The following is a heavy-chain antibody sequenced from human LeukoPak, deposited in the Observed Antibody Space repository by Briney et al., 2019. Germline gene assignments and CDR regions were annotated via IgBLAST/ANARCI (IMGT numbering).Heavy chain of an antibody. CDR1: GFTFSSYA. J-gene: IGHJ4*02. V-gene: IGHV3-30-3*01. CDR3: ARDARDGYNSFWDY. D-gene: IGHD5-24*01. Sequence: GRSLRHSCAASGFTFSSYAMHWVRQAPGKGLEWVAVISYDGSNKYYADSTKGRFTISRDNSKNTLYLQMNSLRAEDTAVYYCARDARDGYNSFWDYWGQGTLVTVSS. CDR2: ISYDGSNK.